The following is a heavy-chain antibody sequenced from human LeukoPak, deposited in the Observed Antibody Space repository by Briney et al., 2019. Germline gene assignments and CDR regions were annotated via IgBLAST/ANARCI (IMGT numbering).Heavy chain of an antibody. CDR3: ATCSTICFYYYYYGMDV. Sequence: ASVKVSCKVSGYTLTELSMHWVRQAPGKGLEWMGGFDPEDGETIYAQKFQGRVTMTEDTSTDTAYMELSSLRSEDTAVYYCATCSTICFYYYYYGMDVWGQGTTVTVSS. V-gene: IGHV1-24*01. CDR1: GYTLTELS. D-gene: IGHD2-2*01. J-gene: IGHJ6*02. CDR2: FDPEDGET.